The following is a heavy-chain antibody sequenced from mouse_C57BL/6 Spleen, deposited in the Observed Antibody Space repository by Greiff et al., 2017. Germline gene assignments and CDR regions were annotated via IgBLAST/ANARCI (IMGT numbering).Heavy chain of an antibody. CDR2: IRSKSSNYAT. J-gene: IGHJ4*01. CDR3: VRDQDYYGSREAMDY. V-gene: IGHV10-3*01. CDR1: GFTFNTFA. Sequence: GGGLVQPKGSLNLSCAASGFTFNTFAMHWVRQAPGKCLEWVACIRSKSSNYATYYADSVKDIFTISRDDSQSMLYLQMNNLKTEDTAMYYCVRDQDYYGSREAMDYWGQGTSVTVSS. D-gene: IGHD1-1*01.